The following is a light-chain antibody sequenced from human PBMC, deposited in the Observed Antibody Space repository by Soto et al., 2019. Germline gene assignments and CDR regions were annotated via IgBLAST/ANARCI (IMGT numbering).Light chain of an antibody. CDR3: QQYGSSPPT. V-gene: IGKV3-20*01. J-gene: IGKJ1*01. CDR2: GAS. CDR1: QSVSSNY. Sequence: EIVLTQSPGTLSLSSGERATLSCRASQSVSSNYLAWYQRKPGQAPRLLIYGASNRATDIPNRFSGSGSGTDFTLTITRLEPEDFVVYYCQQYGSSPPTFGQGTKVEI.